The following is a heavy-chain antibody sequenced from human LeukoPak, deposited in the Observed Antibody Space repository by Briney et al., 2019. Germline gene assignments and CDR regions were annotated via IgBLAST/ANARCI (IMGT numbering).Heavy chain of an antibody. CDR1: GFTFGSNA. V-gene: IGHV3-30*02. D-gene: IGHD2-15*01. CDR3: AQERDRRGYFDY. J-gene: IGHJ4*02. CDR2: IRYDGNAK. Sequence: PGGSLRLSCAASGFTFGSNAMHWVRQAPGKGLEWVSFIRYDGNAKYYADSVKGRFTVSRDNSKNTLYLQMNSLRVEDTAVYYCAQERDRRGYFDYWGQGTLVTVSS.